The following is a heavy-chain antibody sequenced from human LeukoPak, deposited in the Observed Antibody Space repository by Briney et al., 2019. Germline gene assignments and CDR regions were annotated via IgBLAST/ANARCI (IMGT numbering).Heavy chain of an antibody. CDR3: ARGGSEGGATPY. Sequence: GGSLRLSCAASGFSFSSYSMNWVRQAPGKGLEWVSYISHTGTPVSYADSVKGRFTISRDNARNSLYLQMNSLRAEDTAVYYCARGGSEGGATPYWGQGTLVTVSS. CDR2: ISHTGTPV. J-gene: IGHJ4*02. V-gene: IGHV3-48*04. CDR1: GFSFSSYS. D-gene: IGHD1-26*01.